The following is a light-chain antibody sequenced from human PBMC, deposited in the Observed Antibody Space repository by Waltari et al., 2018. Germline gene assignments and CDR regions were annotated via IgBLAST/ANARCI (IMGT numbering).Light chain of an antibody. Sequence: DIVMTQSPDSLAVSLGERATINCKSSQSVLYSSNNKNYLAWYQQKPRQPPQLLIYWASTRESGVPDRVSGSGSGTDFTLTISSLQAEDVAVYYCQQYYSAPFTFGQGTKLEI. CDR2: WAS. CDR1: QSVLYSSNNKNY. CDR3: QQYYSAPFT. V-gene: IGKV4-1*01. J-gene: IGKJ2*01.